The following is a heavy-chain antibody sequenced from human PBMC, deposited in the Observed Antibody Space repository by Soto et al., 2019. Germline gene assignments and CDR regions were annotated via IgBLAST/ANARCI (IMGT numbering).Heavy chain of an antibody. CDR3: ARGSITDSSGYYYFDY. V-gene: IGHV4-34*01. CDR2: INHSGST. J-gene: IGHJ4*02. Sequence: QVQLQQWGAGLLKPSETLSLTCAVYGGSFSGYYWSWIRQPPGKGLEWIGEINHSGSTNYNPSLKSRVTISVDTSKNQFSLKLSSVTAADTAVYYCARGSITDSSGYYYFDYWGQGTLVTVSS. D-gene: IGHD3-22*01. CDR1: GGSFSGYY.